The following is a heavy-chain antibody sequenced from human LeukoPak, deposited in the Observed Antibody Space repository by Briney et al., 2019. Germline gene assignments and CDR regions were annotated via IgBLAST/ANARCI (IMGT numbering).Heavy chain of an antibody. CDR2: ISDTGGRT. V-gene: IGHV3-23*01. D-gene: IGHD2-8*01. J-gene: IGHJ4*02. CDR3: ARGHGRNDY. CDR1: GITLSNYG. Sequence: GGSLRLSCAVSGITLSNYGMTWVRQAPGKGLEWVAGISDTGGRTNYADSVKGRFTISRDNSKNTLFLQMESLRAEDRAVYYCARGHGRNDYWGQGTLVTVSS.